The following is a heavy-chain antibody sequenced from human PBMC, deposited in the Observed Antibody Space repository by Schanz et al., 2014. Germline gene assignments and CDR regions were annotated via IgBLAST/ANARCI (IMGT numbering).Heavy chain of an antibody. V-gene: IGHV3-66*01. CDR3: AKEESPPSLVDY. CDR1: GFRVITNY. CDR2: MFPGGNT. J-gene: IGHJ4*02. Sequence: EQLVESGGGLVQPGGSLRLSCAASGFRVITNYMTWVRQAPGKGLEWVSIMFPGGNTYYADSVKGRFTISRDNSKNTVYLQMNSLRAEDTAVYYCAKEESPPSLVDYWGQGTLVTVSS.